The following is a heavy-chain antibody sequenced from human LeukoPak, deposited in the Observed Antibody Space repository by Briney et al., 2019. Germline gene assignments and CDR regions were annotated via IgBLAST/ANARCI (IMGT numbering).Heavy chain of an antibody. CDR3: ARGGRAPVTRMDI. V-gene: IGHV1-69*02. J-gene: IGHJ6*02. CDR1: GGTFSSYS. D-gene: IGHD3-16*01. Sequence: SVKVSCKASGGTFSSYSLTWVRQAPGQGLEWMGRIIPSVGIPKYAPKFQGRVTLTADKSTSTAYLEFSSLRSEDSAIYFCARGGRAPVTRMDIWGQGTTVTVSS. CDR2: IIPSVGIP.